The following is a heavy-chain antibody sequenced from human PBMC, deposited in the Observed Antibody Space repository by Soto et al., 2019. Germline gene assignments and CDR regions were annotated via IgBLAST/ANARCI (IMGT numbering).Heavy chain of an antibody. Sequence: GESLKISCKGSGYSFTSYWIGWVRQMPGKGLEWMGIIYPGDSDTRYSPSFQGQVTISTDKSISTAYLQWSSLKASDTAMYYCARASKGVATLGRGFDYWGQGTLVTVSS. J-gene: IGHJ4*02. CDR2: IYPGDSDT. V-gene: IGHV5-51*01. D-gene: IGHD5-12*01. CDR3: ARASKGVATLGRGFDY. CDR1: GYSFTSYW.